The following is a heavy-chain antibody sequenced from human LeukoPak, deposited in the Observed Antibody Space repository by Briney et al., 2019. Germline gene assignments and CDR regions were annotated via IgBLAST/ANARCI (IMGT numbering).Heavy chain of an antibody. V-gene: IGHV4-39*07. CDR3: ARATLLWFGESNPLGQNWFDP. CDR2: IYYSGNT. D-gene: IGHD3-10*01. J-gene: IGHJ5*02. Sequence: KTSETLSLTCTVSGGSIRGSSYYWGWIRQPPGKGLEWIGSIYYSGNTYYNPSLKSRVTISVDTSKNQFSLRLSSVTAADTAVYYCARATLLWFGESNPLGQNWFDPWGQGTLVTVSS. CDR1: GGSIRGSSYY.